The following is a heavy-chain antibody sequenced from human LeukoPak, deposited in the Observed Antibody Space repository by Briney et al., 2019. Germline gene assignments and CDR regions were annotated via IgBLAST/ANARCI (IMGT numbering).Heavy chain of an antibody. D-gene: IGHD3-3*01. CDR1: GYTFTSYG. J-gene: IGHJ4*02. CDR3: ARVTGTIFGVVI. V-gene: IGHV1-2*02. CDR2: INPNSGGT. Sequence: ASVKVSCKASGYTFTSYGINWVRQAPGQGLEWMGWINPNSGGTNYAQKFQGRVTMTRDTSISTAYMELSRLRSDDTAVYYCARVTGTIFGVVIWGQGTLVTVSS.